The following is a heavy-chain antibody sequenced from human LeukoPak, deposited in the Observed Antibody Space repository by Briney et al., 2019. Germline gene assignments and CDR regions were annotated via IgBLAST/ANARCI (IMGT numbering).Heavy chain of an antibody. D-gene: IGHD6-25*01. V-gene: IGHV3-15*01. CDR2: IRSYVDGGTT. J-gene: IGHJ1*01. CDR3: AKDLPLSGARFFQH. Sequence: PGGSLRLSCRLSGLTFSNAWLTWVRQVPGKGLEWVGHIRSYVDGGTTEYAASVRDRFIISRDDSKNTLHLQMSSLKTEDTAVYFCAKDLPLSGARFFQHWGQDTLVTVSS. CDR1: GLTFSNAW.